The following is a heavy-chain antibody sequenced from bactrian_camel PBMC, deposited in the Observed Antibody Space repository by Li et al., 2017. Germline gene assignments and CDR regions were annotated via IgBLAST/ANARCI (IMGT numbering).Heavy chain of an antibody. CDR1: EFLTC. V-gene: IGHV3S6*01. CDR2: ISSGGRNT. J-gene: IGHJ4*01. D-gene: IGHD3*01. Sequence: HVQLVESGGGSVEAGGSLRLVCVASEFLTCMAWFRQAPGKEREGVAVISSGGRNTYYADSVKGRFTISKDNAENILYLQMNSLKPEDTGKYFCAAADPEYDCYTRVERRGRFGIFGQGTQVTVS.